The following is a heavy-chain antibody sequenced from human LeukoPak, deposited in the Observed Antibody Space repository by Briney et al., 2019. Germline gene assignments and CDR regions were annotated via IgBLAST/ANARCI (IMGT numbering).Heavy chain of an antibody. CDR1: GGSISSGGYY. Sequence: NPSEALSLTCTVSGGSISSGGYYWSWIRQHPGKGLEWIGYIYYSGSTYYNPSLKSRVTISVDTSKNQFSLKLSSVTAADTAVYYCARHGAIRSIYYYMDVWGKGTTVTVSS. D-gene: IGHD3-16*01. CDR3: ARHGAIRSIYYYMDV. CDR2: IYYSGST. V-gene: IGHV4-39*01. J-gene: IGHJ6*03.